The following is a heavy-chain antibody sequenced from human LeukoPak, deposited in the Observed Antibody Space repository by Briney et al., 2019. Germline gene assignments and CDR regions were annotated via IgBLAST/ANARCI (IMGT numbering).Heavy chain of an antibody. J-gene: IGHJ1*01. Sequence: SVKVSCXASGGTFSSYAISWVRQAPGQGLEWMGRIIPIFGTANYAQKFQGRVTITTDESTSTAYMELSSLRSEDTAVYYCARIAAAGTDTEYFQHWGQGTLVTVSS. V-gene: IGHV1-69*05. CDR2: IIPIFGTA. CDR3: ARIAAAGTDTEYFQH. D-gene: IGHD6-13*01. CDR1: GGTFSSYA.